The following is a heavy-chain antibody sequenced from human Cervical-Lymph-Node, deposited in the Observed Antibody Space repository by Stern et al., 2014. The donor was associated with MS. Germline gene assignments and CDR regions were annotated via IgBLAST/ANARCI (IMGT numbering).Heavy chain of an antibody. V-gene: IGHV4-39*01. CDR1: GGSISSSSYY. CDR3: ARHKGSGLRNFDY. J-gene: IGHJ4*02. Sequence: QVQLQESGPGLVKPSETLSLTCTVSGGSISSSSYYWGWIRQPPGKGLEWIGSIYYSGSTYYNPSLKSRVTISVETSTNQFSLKLSSVTAADTAVYYCARHKGSGLRNFDYWGQGTLVTVSS. CDR2: IYYSGST. D-gene: IGHD6-19*01.